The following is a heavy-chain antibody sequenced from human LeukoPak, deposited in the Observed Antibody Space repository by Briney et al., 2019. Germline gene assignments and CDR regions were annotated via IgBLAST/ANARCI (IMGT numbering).Heavy chain of an antibody. J-gene: IGHJ4*02. Sequence: SQTLSLTCAVSGGSISSGGYSWSWIRQPPGKGLEWIGYIYHSGSTYYNPSLKSRVTISVDRSKNQFSLKLSSVTAADTAVYYCARVSEYYFAYWGQGTLVTVSS. CDR1: GGSISSGGYS. CDR3: ARVSEYYFAY. V-gene: IGHV4-30-2*01. CDR2: IYHSGST.